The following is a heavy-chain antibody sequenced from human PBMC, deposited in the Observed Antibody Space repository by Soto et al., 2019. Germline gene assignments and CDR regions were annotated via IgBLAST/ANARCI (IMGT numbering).Heavy chain of an antibody. CDR2: IYYSGST. J-gene: IGHJ4*02. V-gene: IGHV4-59*08. D-gene: IGHD6-19*01. CDR3: ARRYSSGFDY. Sequence: QVQLQESGPGLVKPSETLSLTCTVSGGSISSYYWSWIRLPPGKGLEWIGYIYYSGSTNYNPSLKSRDNISVDTSKTQFSLKLSSVTAADTAVYYCARRYSSGFDYWGQGTLVTVSS. CDR1: GGSISSYY.